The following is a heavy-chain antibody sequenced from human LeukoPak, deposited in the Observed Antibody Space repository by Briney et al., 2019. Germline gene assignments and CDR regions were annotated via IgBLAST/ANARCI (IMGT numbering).Heavy chain of an antibody. J-gene: IGHJ4*02. V-gene: IGHV3-66*02. CDR2: IYSGGST. CDR1: GFTVNSNY. D-gene: IGHD3-22*01. Sequence: PGGSLRLSCAASGFTVNSNYMSWVRQAPGKGLEWVSVIYSGGSTYYADSVKGRFTISRDNSKNTLYLQMNSLRAEDTAVYYCARDSYYDSSGYFDYWGQGTLVTVSS. CDR3: ARDSYYDSSGYFDY.